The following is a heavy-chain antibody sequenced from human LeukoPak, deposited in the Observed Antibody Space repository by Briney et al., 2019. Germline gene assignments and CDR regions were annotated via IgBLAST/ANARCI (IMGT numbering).Heavy chain of an antibody. D-gene: IGHD3-3*01. CDR2: ISAYNGNT. CDR1: GYTFTSYG. Sequence: ASVKVSCTASGYTFTSYGISWVRQAPGQGLEWMGWISAYNGNTNYAQKFQGRVTMTRNTSISTAYMELSSLRSEDTAVYYCARGVFGYYYYGMDVWGQGTTVTVSS. J-gene: IGHJ6*02. V-gene: IGHV1-18*01. CDR3: ARGVFGYYYYGMDV.